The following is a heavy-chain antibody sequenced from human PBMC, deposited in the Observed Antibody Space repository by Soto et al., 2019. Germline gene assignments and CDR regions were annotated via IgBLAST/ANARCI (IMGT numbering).Heavy chain of an antibody. Sequence: GGSLRLSCAASGFTFSTYAMNWVRQAPGKGLEWVSAISGGGGTTYSADSVKGRVTISRGNSKNTLYLQMNSLGAEDTAVYYCAKVSLGALTFTDYYYYGLDVWGQGTTVTVSS. D-gene: IGHD1-26*01. CDR2: ISGGGGTT. J-gene: IGHJ6*02. V-gene: IGHV3-23*01. CDR3: AKVSLGALTFTDYYYYGLDV. CDR1: GFTFSTYA.